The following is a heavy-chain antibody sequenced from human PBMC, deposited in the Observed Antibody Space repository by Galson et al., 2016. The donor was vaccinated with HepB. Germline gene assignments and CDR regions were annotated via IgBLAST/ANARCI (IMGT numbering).Heavy chain of an antibody. CDR3: GRGSKYGFDM. CDR1: GFTFSAYP. V-gene: IGHV3-74*01. CDR2: IFTDCSAP. Sequence: SLRLSCAASGFTFSAYPLHWVRQAPGTGLVWIYRIFTDCSAPLYADSVKGRFTISRDNAKNTLFLQMNSLRADDTAVYYCGRGSKYGFDMWGQGTMVTVSS. J-gene: IGHJ3*02.